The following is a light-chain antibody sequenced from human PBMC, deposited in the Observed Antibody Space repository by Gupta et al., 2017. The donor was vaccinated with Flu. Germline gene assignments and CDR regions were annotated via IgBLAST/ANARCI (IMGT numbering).Light chain of an antibody. CDR1: QSIGSL. V-gene: IGKV1-5*03. CDR2: KAS. J-gene: IGKJ2*01. Sequence: DNQMTQSPSTLSASIGDRVTITCRASQSIGSLLAWYQQKPGKAPNLLMYKASSLESGVPSRFSGSGSGTEFTLTISSLQPDDFATYFCQHYNSYPYTFGQGTKLEIK. CDR3: QHYNSYPYT.